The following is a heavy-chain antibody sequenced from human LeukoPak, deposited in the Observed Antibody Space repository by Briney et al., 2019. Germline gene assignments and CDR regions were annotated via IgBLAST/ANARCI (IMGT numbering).Heavy chain of an antibody. J-gene: IGHJ3*02. CDR1: GGTFSSCA. Sequence: ASVKVSCKASGGTFSSCAISWVRQAPGQGLEWMGGIIPIFGTANYAQKFQGRVTITADESTSTAYMELSSLRSEDTAVYYCARGLGIRGDAFDIWGQGTMVTVSS. D-gene: IGHD7-27*01. CDR2: IIPIFGTA. CDR3: ARGLGIRGDAFDI. V-gene: IGHV1-69*01.